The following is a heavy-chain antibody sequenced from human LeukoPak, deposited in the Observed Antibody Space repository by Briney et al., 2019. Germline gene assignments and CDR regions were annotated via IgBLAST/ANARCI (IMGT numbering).Heavy chain of an antibody. CDR2: IIPIFDTA. J-gene: IGHJ6*02. V-gene: IGHV1-69*13. Sequence: ASVKVSCKASGGTFSSYSISWVRQAPGQGLEWMGGIIPIFDTADYTQKFQGRVTITADESTSTAYMELSSLRSEDTAVFYCARISLGAIWGYYYGMDVWGQGTTVTVSS. CDR1: GGTFSSYS. D-gene: IGHD1-26*01. CDR3: ARISLGAIWGYYYGMDV.